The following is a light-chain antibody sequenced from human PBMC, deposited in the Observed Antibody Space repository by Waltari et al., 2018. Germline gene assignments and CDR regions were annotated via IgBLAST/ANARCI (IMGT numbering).Light chain of an antibody. CDR2: EVS. J-gene: IGLJ3*02. CDR1: NNDIGNYNY. CDR3: CSHTNIGTWV. Sequence: QSALTQPASVSGSLGQSITISCLGTNNDIGNYNYVSWYQQFPGEAPRLIIYEVSNRPSRISSRFSGSKSGMTASLTIAGLQADDEATYYCCSHTNIGTWVFGGGTTLTVL. V-gene: IGLV2-14*01.